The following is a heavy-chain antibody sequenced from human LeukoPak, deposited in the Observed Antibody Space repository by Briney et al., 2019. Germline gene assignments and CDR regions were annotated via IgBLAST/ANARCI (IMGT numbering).Heavy chain of an antibody. D-gene: IGHD1-26*01. Sequence: ASVKVSCKVSGYTLTELSMHWVRQAPGKGLEWMGGFDPEDGETIYAQKFQGRVTMTEDTSTDTAYMELSSLRSEDTAVYYCATRKSRSYWGVFDYWGQGTLVTVSS. V-gene: IGHV1-24*01. CDR2: FDPEDGET. CDR3: ATRKSRSYWGVFDY. J-gene: IGHJ4*02. CDR1: GYTLTELS.